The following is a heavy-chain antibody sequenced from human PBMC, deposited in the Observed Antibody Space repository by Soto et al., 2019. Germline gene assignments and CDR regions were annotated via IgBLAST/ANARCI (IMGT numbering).Heavy chain of an antibody. J-gene: IGHJ4*02. CDR3: AKKVNSGSGSQFFDY. Sequence: EVQLVESGGGLVQPGGSLRLSCAASGFTFSSYSMSWVRQAPGKGLEWVSGFRSGGDDETTYYADAVRGRFTISRDNSKNTLFLQMNSLRAEDTAIYYCAKKVNSGSGSQFFDYWGQGTLVTVSS. CDR1: GFTFSSYS. V-gene: IGHV3-23*04. CDR2: FRSGGDDETT. D-gene: IGHD3-10*01.